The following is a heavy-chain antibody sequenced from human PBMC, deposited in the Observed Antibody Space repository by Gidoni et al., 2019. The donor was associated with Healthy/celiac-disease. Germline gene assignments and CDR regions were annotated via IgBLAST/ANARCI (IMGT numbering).Heavy chain of an antibody. V-gene: IGHV5-51*03. CDR3: ARLDCSGGSCYSTYYGMDV. CDR2: IYPGDSDT. J-gene: IGHJ6*02. D-gene: IGHD2-15*01. CDR1: GYSFTSYW. Sequence: EVQLVQSGAEVKKPGESLKISCKGSGYSFTSYWIDWVRQMPGKGLEWMGIIYPGDSDTRYSPSFQGQVTISADKSISTAYLQWSSLKASDTAMYYCARLDCSGGSCYSTYYGMDVWGQGTTVTVSS.